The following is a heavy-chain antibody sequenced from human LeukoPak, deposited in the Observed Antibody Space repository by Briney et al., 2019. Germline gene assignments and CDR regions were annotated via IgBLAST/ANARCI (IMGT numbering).Heavy chain of an antibody. Sequence: PGGSLRLSCAASGFSFSRYAMHWVRQAPGKGLEYVSAINSNGGSTYYANSVKGRFSISRDNSKNTLYLHMGSLRNEDMAVYYCARVRGSYAFDQWGQGTLVTVSS. CDR1: GFSFSRYA. CDR3: ARVRGSYAFDQ. CDR2: INSNGGST. V-gene: IGHV3-64*01. J-gene: IGHJ4*02. D-gene: IGHD3-10*01.